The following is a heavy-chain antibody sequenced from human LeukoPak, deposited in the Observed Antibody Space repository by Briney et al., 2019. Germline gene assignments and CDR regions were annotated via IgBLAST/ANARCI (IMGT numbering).Heavy chain of an antibody. J-gene: IGHJ4*02. CDR2: TNPRDRST. D-gene: IGHD2-15*01. Sequence: ASVKVSCKASGYTFSSYFIQWVRQAPGQGLEWMGITNPRDRSTSYAQKFQGRVTMTRDTSTSTVYMDLSSLTFEDTAVYYCVRVYCSPGSCLELDYWGQGTLVTVSS. CDR1: GYTFSSYF. CDR3: VRVYCSPGSCLELDY. V-gene: IGHV1-46*01.